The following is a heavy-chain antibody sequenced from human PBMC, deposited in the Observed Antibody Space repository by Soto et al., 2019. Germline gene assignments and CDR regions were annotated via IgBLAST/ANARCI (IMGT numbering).Heavy chain of an antibody. CDR2: ISYSGST. V-gene: IGHV4-59*12. J-gene: IGHJ4*02. D-gene: IGHD3-3*01. CDR1: GGSISSSY. Sequence: PSETLSLTCTVSGGSISSSYWSWIRQPPGKGLEWIGYISYSGSTNCNPSLKSRVTISVDKSKNQFSLKLSSVTAADTAVYYCARVSLLRFLEWTFDYWGQGTLVTVS. CDR3: ARVSLLRFLEWTFDY.